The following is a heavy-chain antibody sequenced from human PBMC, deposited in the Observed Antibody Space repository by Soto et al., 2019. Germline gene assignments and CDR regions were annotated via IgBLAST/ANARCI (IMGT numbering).Heavy chain of an antibody. J-gene: IGHJ6*02. Sequence: QVQLVQSGAEVKKPGASVKVSCKASGYTFTSYDINSVRQATGQGIEWMGWMNPNSGNTGYAQKLQGRVTMTRNNSISTAYMELSSLTPEDTAVYYCARHHSSGWHGPYHYYAMDVWGQGTTVTVSS. V-gene: IGHV1-8*01. D-gene: IGHD6-19*01. CDR3: ARHHSSGWHGPYHYYAMDV. CDR2: MNPNSGNT. CDR1: GYTFTSYD.